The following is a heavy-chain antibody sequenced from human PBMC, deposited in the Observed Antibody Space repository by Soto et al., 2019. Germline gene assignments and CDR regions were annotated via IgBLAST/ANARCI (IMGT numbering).Heavy chain of an antibody. D-gene: IGHD6-19*01. V-gene: IGHV1-2*02. J-gene: IGHJ6*02. CDR3: ARGERAVAGYYYYGMDV. CDR2: INPNSGVT. CDR1: GYTFTGYY. Sequence: VKVSCKASGYTFTGYYXXXXXQAPGQGLEWMGWINPNSGVTNYAQKFQGRVTMTRDTSISTXYMELSRLRSDDTAVYYCARGERAVAGYYYYGMDVWGQGTTVTVSS.